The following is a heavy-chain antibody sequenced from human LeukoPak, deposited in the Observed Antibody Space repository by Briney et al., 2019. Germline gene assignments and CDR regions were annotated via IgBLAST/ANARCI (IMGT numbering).Heavy chain of an antibody. CDR1: GGSISSYY. CDR3: ARDYCSSTSCYGIFDY. CDR2: IYTSGST. Sequence: PSETLSLTCTVSGGSISSYYWSWIRQPAGKGLDWIGRIYTSGSTNYNPSLKSRVTMSVDTSKNQFSLKLSSVTAADTAVYYCARDYCSSTSCYGIFDYWGQGTLVTVSS. J-gene: IGHJ4*02. D-gene: IGHD2-2*01. V-gene: IGHV4-4*07.